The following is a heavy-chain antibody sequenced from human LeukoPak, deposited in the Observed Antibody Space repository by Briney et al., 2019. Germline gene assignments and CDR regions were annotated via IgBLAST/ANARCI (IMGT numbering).Heavy chain of an antibody. CDR1: GYTLTSYG. CDR2: ISAHNGNT. Sequence: GASVKVSCKASGYTLTSYGISWVRQAPGQGLEWMGWISAHNGNTKNAQKIQGRVTMTTDTSTSTAYMELRSLGSDDTAVYYCARDAPGRNYGDYRELDYWGQGTLVTVSS. J-gene: IGHJ4*02. D-gene: IGHD4-17*01. CDR3: ARDAPGRNYGDYRELDY. V-gene: IGHV1-18*01.